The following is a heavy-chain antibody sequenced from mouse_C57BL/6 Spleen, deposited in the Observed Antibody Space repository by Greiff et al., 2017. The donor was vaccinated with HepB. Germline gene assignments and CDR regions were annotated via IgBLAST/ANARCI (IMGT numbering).Heavy chain of an antibody. CDR2: IYPGSGNT. J-gene: IGHJ4*01. CDR3: ARWGYAMDY. Sequence: VKLVESGAELVRPGASVKLSCKASGYTFTDYYINWVKQRPGQGLEWIARIYPGSGNTYYNEKFKGKATLTAEKSSSTSYMQLSSLTSEDSAVYFCARWGYAMDYWGQGTSVTVSS. V-gene: IGHV1-76*01. CDR1: GYTFTDYY.